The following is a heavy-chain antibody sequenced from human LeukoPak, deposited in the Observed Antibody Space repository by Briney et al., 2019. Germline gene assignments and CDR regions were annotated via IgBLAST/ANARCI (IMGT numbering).Heavy chain of an antibody. D-gene: IGHD3-16*01. J-gene: IGHJ4*02. V-gene: IGHV3-53*01. Sequence: PGGSLRLSCAASGFTVSSNYMSWVRQAPGKGLEWVSVIYSGGSTYYADSVKGRFNISRDNSKSTLYLQMNSLRAEDTAVYYCARARRGSFDYWGQGALVTVSS. CDR1: GFTVSSNY. CDR3: ARARRGSFDY. CDR2: IYSGGST.